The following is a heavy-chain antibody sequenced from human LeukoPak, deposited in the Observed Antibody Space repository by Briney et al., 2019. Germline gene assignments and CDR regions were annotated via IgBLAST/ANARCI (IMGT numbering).Heavy chain of an antibody. Sequence: SETLSLTCAVYGGSFSGYYWSWIRQPPGKGLEWIGEINHSGSTNYNPSLKSRVTISVDTSKNQFSLKPSSVTAADTAVYYCALFDSSGYFPDYWGQGTLVTVSS. CDR1: GGSFSGYY. V-gene: IGHV4-34*01. CDR2: INHSGST. J-gene: IGHJ4*02. D-gene: IGHD3-22*01. CDR3: ALFDSSGYFPDY.